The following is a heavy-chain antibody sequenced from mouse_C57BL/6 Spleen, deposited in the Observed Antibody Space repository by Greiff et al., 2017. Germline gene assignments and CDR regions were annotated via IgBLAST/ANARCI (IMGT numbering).Heavy chain of an antibody. D-gene: IGHD4-1*01. J-gene: IGHJ4*01. Sequence: VQLQQSGPELVKPGASVKISCKASGYAFSSSWMNWVKQRPGKGLEWIGRIYPGDGDTNYNGKFKGKATLTADKSSSTAYMQLSSLTSEDSAVYFCAKLGRGGAMDYWGQGTSVTVSS. CDR3: AKLGRGGAMDY. V-gene: IGHV1-82*01. CDR1: GYAFSSSW. CDR2: IYPGDGDT.